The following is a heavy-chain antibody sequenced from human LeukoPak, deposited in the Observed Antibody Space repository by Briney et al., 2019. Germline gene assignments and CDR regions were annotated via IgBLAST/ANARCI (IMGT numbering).Heavy chain of an antibody. CDR3: ARGRTFGDYVLDY. CDR2: INPNSGGT. Sequence: ASVKVSCKASGYTFTGYYMHWVRQAPGQGLEWMGWINPNSGGTNYAQKFQGRVTMTRDTSISTAYMEVSSLRSDDTAVYYCARGRTFGDYVLDYWGQGTLVTVSS. J-gene: IGHJ4*02. CDR1: GYTFTGYY. D-gene: IGHD4-17*01. V-gene: IGHV1-2*02.